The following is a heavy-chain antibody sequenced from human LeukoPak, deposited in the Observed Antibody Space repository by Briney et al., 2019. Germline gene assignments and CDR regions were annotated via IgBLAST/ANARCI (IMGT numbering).Heavy chain of an antibody. CDR1: GGSFSGYY. CDR3: AREWAGYDSNYFDY. D-gene: IGHD3-22*01. V-gene: IGHV4-34*01. J-gene: IGHJ4*02. CDR2: INHSGST. Sequence: NTSETLSLTCAVYGGSFSGYYWSWIRQPPGKGLEWIGEINHSGSTNYNPSLKSRVTISVDTSKNQFSLKLSSVTAADTAVYYCAREWAGYDSNYFDYWGQGTLVTVSS.